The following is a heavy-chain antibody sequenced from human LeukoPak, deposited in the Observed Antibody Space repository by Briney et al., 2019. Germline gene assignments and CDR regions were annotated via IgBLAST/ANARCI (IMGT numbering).Heavy chain of an antibody. CDR2: INNSERN. V-gene: IGHV4-34*01. CDR1: GGSFSGYY. CDR3: ARVLGFTYYMDF. J-gene: IGHJ6*03. Sequence: SQTLSLTRAVYGGSFSGYYWSWVPQPPGKGLEWIDEINNSERNKYQPTLKSPVHISVNTSKKQFTLKLSSVTAVDTGVYYCARVLGFTYYMDFWGKGTTVTVSS. D-gene: IGHD3-10*01.